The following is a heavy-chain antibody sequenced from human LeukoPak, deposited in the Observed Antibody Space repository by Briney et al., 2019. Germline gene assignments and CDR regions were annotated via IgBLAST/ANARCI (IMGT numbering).Heavy chain of an antibody. J-gene: IGHJ4*02. CDR2: ISYSGST. CDR3: ARGTMTTVTYYFDY. V-gene: IGHV4-39*07. D-gene: IGHD4-17*01. CDR1: GGSISSSSYY. Sequence: SETLSLTCTVSGGSISSSSYYWGWIRQPPGKGLEWVASISYSGSTYYKPSLKSRVTISVDTSKNQFSLKLSSVTAADTAVYYCARGTMTTVTYYFDYWGQGTLVTVSS.